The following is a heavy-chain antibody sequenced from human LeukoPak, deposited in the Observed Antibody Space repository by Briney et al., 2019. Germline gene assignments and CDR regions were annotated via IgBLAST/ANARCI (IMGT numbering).Heavy chain of an antibody. CDR1: GFTFSSYA. Sequence: PGGSLRLSCAASGFTFSSYAMSWVRQAPGKGLEWVSAISGSDTGTYYADSVKGRFTISRDNSKNTLYLHMNSLRAEDTAIYYCARVGSMTVFGWGQGTLVTVSS. D-gene: IGHD3-16*01. CDR3: ARVGSMTVFG. V-gene: IGHV3-23*01. J-gene: IGHJ4*02. CDR2: ISGSDTGT.